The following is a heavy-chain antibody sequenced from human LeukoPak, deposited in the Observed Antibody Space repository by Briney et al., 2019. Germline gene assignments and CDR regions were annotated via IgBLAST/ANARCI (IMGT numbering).Heavy chain of an antibody. CDR1: R. V-gene: IGHV3-74*01. CDR2: INSDGSWT. D-gene: IGHD2-2*01. Sequence: RKHLGRQTSGKGLVWVSHINSDGSWTGYADSVKGRFTISKDNAKNTVYLQMNNLRAEDTAVYYCVSFYETFWGRGTLVTVSS. J-gene: IGHJ4*02. CDR3: VSFYETF.